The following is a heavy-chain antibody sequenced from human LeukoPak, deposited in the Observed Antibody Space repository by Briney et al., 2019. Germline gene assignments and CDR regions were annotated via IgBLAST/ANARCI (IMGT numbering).Heavy chain of an antibody. Sequence: SVKVSCKASGGTFSSYAISWVRQAPGQGLEWMGGIIPIFGIANYAQKFQGRVTITADKSTSTAYMELSSLRSEDTAVYYCARDRAYCGGDCYSNWFDPWGQGTLVTVSS. CDR1: GGTFSSYA. J-gene: IGHJ5*02. CDR2: IIPIFGIA. CDR3: ARDRAYCGGDCYSNWFDP. V-gene: IGHV1-69*10. D-gene: IGHD2-21*02.